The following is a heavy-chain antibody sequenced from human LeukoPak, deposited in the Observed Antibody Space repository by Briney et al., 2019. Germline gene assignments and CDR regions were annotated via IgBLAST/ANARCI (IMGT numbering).Heavy chain of an antibody. CDR1: GGSISSYY. J-gene: IGHJ4*02. V-gene: IGHV4-4*07. D-gene: IGHD3-9*01. CDR3: ARDPGYYDILTGYYTLGFDY. CDR2: IYTSGST. Sequence: SETLSLTCTVSGGSISSYYWSWIRQPAGKGLEWIGRIYTSGSTNYNPSLKSRVTMSVDTSKNQFSLKLSSVTAADTAVYYCARDPGYYDILTGYYTLGFDYRGQGTLVTVSS.